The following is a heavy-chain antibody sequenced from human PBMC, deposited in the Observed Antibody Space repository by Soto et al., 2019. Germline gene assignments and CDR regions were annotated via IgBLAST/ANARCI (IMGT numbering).Heavy chain of an antibody. D-gene: IGHD3-10*01. Sequence: QVQLMESGGGVVQPGRSLRLSCAASGFTFSTYGMHWVRQAPGKGLEWVALISYDGSNKNYADSVKGRFTISRDNSKNTLSLQMHSLRAEDTAVYYCAKDEVRTPAVYGIDVWGQGTTVTVAS. V-gene: IGHV3-30*18. CDR1: GFTFSTYG. CDR2: ISYDGSNK. J-gene: IGHJ6*02. CDR3: AKDEVRTPAVYGIDV.